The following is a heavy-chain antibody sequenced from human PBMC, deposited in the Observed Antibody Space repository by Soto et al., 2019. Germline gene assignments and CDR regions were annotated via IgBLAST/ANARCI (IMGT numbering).Heavy chain of an antibody. CDR3: ARDLRYYYGMGV. J-gene: IGHJ6*02. CDR1: GFTFSSYG. Sequence: GGSLRLSCAASGFTFSSYGMHWVRQAPGKGLEWVAVIWYDGSNKYYADSVKGRFTISRDNSKNTLYLQMNSLRAEDTAVYYCARDLRYYYGMGVWGQGTTVTVSS. V-gene: IGHV3-33*01. CDR2: IWYDGSNK.